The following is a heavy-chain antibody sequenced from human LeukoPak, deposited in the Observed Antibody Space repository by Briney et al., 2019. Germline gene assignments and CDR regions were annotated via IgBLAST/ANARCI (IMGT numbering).Heavy chain of an antibody. CDR2: IYYSGST. CDR3: ASITGTFMFRWFDP. D-gene: IGHD1-20*01. V-gene: IGHV4-59*12. CDR1: GGSMSSYY. J-gene: IGHJ5*02. Sequence: SETLSLTCTVSGGSMSSYYWSWIRQPPGKGLEWIGYIYYSGSTNYNPSLKSRVTISVDTSKNQFSLKLSSVTAADTAVYYCASITGTFMFRWFDPWGQGTLVTVSS.